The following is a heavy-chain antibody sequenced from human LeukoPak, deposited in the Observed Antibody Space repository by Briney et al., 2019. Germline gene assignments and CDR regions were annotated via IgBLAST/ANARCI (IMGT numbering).Heavy chain of an antibody. CDR3: ARRNQLLANAFDI. V-gene: IGHV1-2*02. D-gene: IGHD2-2*01. J-gene: IGHJ3*02. CDR2: INPNNGGT. Sequence: GASVNVSCKASVYTFTGYYMHWVRQAPGQGLAWMGWINPNNGGTNYAQKFQGRVTMTRDTSISTAYMELSRLRSDDTAVYYCARRNQLLANAFDIWGQGTMVTVSS. CDR1: VYTFTGYY.